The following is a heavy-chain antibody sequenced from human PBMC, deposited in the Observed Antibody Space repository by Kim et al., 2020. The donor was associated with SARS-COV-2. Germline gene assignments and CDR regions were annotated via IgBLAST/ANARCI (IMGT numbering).Heavy chain of an antibody. Sequence: GGSLSLSCAASGFTFSSYSMAWVRQAPGKGLQWISYISISTTPIYYADSVKGRFTISRDNAKNSVYLQMDSLRAEDTAVYYCARGFSFDCSSSSCPCPFDPWGQGTLVTVSS. J-gene: IGHJ5*02. CDR2: ISISTTPI. V-gene: IGHV3-48*01. CDR3: ARGFSFDCSSSSCPCPFDP. CDR1: GFTFSSYS. D-gene: IGHD2-2*01.